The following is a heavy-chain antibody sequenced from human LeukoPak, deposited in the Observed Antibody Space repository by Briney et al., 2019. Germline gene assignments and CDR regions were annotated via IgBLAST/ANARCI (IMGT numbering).Heavy chain of an antibody. V-gene: IGHV4-31*03. D-gene: IGHD5-24*01. CDR2: IYYSGST. Sequence: SETLSLTCSVSGGSISSDDYCWNWIRQHPGKGLEWIGYIYYSGSTYYNPSLKSRVALSVDTSKNQFSLKLSSLTAANTAVYYCAKSREEIRGLDAFDIWGQGTMVTVSS. J-gene: IGHJ3*02. CDR1: GGSISSDDYC. CDR3: AKSREEIRGLDAFDI.